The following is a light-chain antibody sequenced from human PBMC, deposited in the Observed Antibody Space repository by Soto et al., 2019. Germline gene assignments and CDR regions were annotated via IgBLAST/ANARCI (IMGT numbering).Light chain of an antibody. J-gene: IGKJ1*01. Sequence: EIVMTQSPATLSVSPGERATLSCRASQSVSSNLAWYQQKPGQAPRLLIYGASTRATGIPARFSGSGSGTEFTLTISSLQSEDFAVYYCQQYSSWPRTFGQGTKVETK. V-gene: IGKV3-15*01. CDR2: GAS. CDR1: QSVSSN. CDR3: QQYSSWPRT.